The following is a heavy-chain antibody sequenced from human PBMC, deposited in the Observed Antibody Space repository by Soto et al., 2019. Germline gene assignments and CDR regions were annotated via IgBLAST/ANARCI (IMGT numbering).Heavy chain of an antibody. CDR1: GFTFSSYS. V-gene: IGHV3-21*01. D-gene: IGHD2-21*01. CDR3: APVVARDAFDI. Sequence: GGSLRLSCAASGFTFSSYSMNWVRQAPGKGLEWVSSISSSSSYIYYADSVKGRFTISRDNAKNSLYLQMNSLRAEDTAVYYCAPVVARDAFDIWGQGTMVTVSS. J-gene: IGHJ3*02. CDR2: ISSSSSYI.